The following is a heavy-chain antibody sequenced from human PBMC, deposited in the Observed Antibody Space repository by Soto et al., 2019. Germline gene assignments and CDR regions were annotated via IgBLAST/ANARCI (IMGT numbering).Heavy chain of an antibody. J-gene: IGHJ4*02. Sequence: QVQLVESGGGVVQPGRSLRLSGTGSGFTFGRYGLHWVRQTPAKGLEWVAVMSKDGSNKHYADSVKGRFTVSRDNSNNTMYLQINSLSYDDPAVHYCAREGYRVEDKCHSGLPDYWGQGTRVSVSS. CDR2: MSKDGSNK. CDR3: AREGYRVEDKCHSGLPDY. CDR1: GFTFGRYG. D-gene: IGHD2-15*01. V-gene: IGHV3-30-3*01.